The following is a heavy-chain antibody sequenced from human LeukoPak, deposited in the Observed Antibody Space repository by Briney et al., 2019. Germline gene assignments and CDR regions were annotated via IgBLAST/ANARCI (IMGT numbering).Heavy chain of an antibody. CDR2: ITSSSGTK. CDR3: AISTTVVTPFDY. D-gene: IGHD4-23*01. Sequence: PGGSLRLSCAASGFTFSNYNMNWVRQAPGKGLEWVSYITSSSGTKHYADSVKGRFAISRDNADNSLFLQMNSLRAEDTAVYYCAISTTVVTPFDYWGRGTLVTVSS. V-gene: IGHV3-48*04. J-gene: IGHJ4*02. CDR1: GFTFSNYN.